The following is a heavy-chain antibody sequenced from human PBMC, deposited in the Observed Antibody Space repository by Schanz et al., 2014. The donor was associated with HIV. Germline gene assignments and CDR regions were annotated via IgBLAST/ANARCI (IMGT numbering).Heavy chain of an antibody. CDR3: AKMARSVAANTNFDY. CDR1: GFTFSSYA. Sequence: EVQLLESGGGLVQPGGSLRLSCAASGFTFSSYAMSWVRQAPGKGLEWVSTISGSGGSPYYADSVKGRFTISRDNSKNTLYLQMNSLRVEDTAVYYCAKMARSVAANTNFDYWGQGTLVTVSS. CDR2: ISGSGGSP. V-gene: IGHV3-23*01. J-gene: IGHJ4*02. D-gene: IGHD6-19*01.